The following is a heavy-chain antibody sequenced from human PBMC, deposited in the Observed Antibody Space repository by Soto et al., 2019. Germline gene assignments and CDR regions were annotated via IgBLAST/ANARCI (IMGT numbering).Heavy chain of an antibody. CDR3: ARSSGDYYYGMDV. CDR1: GGSFSYYY. D-gene: IGHD6-6*01. V-gene: IGHV4-34*01. CDR2: INHSGST. Sequence: SETLSLTCAAYGGSFSYYYWSWIRQPPGKGLEWIGEINHSGSTNYNPSLKSRVTMSVDTSKNQFSLKLSSVTAADTAVYYCARSSGDYYYGMDVWGQGTTVTVSS. J-gene: IGHJ6*02.